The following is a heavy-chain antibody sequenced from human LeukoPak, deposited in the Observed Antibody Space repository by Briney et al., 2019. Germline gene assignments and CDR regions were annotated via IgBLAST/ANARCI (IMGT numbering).Heavy chain of an antibody. CDR2: IYHSGST. D-gene: IGHD2-2*01. CDR3: ARGYQAPGYYFDY. V-gene: IGHV4-30-2*01. J-gene: IGHJ4*02. CDR1: GGSTSSGGYS. Sequence: PSQTLSLTCAVSGGSTSSGGYSWSWIRQPPGKGLEWIGYIYHSGSTYYNPSLKSRVTISVDRSKNQFSLKLSSVTAADTAVYYCARGYQAPGYYFDYWGQGTLVTVSS.